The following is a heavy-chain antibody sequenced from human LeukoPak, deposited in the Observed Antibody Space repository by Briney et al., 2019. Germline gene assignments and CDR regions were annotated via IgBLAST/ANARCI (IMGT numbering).Heavy chain of an antibody. V-gene: IGHV4-38-2*02. CDR1: AYTISSAHY. CDR3: ARVITAGSYYCDT. J-gene: IGHJ4*02. D-gene: IGHD1-14*01. Sequence: SETLYLTCTVSAYTISSAHYWGWLRQPPGKGLEWIGSVYHNGGTYYDPSLKSRVTITVDTSKNQFSLRVNSVTATDTAVYYCARVITAGSYYCDTWGQGTLVTVSS. CDR2: VYHNGGT.